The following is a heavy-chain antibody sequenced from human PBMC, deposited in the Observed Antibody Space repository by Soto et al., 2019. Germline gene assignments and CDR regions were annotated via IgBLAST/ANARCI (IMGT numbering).Heavy chain of an antibody. D-gene: IGHD6-6*01. CDR3: ARVSSIAARRSFDS. J-gene: IGHJ4*02. V-gene: IGHV1-8*01. CDR1: GYTFTIHD. Sequence: QVQLVQSGAEVKKPGASVKVSCKASGYTFTIHDIHWVRQAPGQGLEWMAGLNPHSGKTAYAQKFQGRLTMTGNASTSTAYMELSSLRSEDTAMYYCARVSSIAARRSFDSWCQGTLVTVSS. CDR2: LNPHSGKT.